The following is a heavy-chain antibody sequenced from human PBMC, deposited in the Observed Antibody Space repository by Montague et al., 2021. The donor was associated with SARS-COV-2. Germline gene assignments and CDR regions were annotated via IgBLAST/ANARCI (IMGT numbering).Heavy chain of an antibody. D-gene: IGHD3-22*01. V-gene: IGHV4-31*03. CDR1: GGSISSGGYY. Sequence: TLSLTCTVSGGSISSGGYYWSWTRQPPGKGLEWIGYIYYSGSTYYNPSLKSRVTISVDTSKNQFSLKLSSVTAADTAVYYCARARITMILVVNGFDIWGQGTMVTVSS. CDR3: ARARITMILVVNGFDI. J-gene: IGHJ3*02. CDR2: IYYSGST.